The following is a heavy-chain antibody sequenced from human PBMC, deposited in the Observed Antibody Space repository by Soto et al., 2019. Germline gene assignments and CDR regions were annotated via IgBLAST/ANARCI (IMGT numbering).Heavy chain of an antibody. V-gene: IGHV4-4*02. CDR1: GGSISSSNW. D-gene: IGHD3-22*01. CDR3: ARLHYDSRGYKYPFDY. Sequence: ASETLSLTCGVSGGSISSSNWWSWVRQPPGKGLEWIGEIYHSGSTNYNPSLRSRVTISLDKSKNQFSLKLRSVTAADTAVYYCARLHYDSRGYKYPFDYWGQGTLVTVSS. CDR2: IYHSGST. J-gene: IGHJ4*02.